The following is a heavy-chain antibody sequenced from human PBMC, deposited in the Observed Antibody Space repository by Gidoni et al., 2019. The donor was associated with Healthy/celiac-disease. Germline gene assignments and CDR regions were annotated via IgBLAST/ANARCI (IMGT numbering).Heavy chain of an antibody. Sequence: QVQLVPSGAEVKKPGASVKVSCKASGYTFTSYGISWVRQAPGQGLEWMGWISAYNGNTNYAQKLQGRVTMTTDTSTSTAYMELRSLRSDDTAVYYCARNPPFMVRGVMLDYWGQGTLVTVSS. CDR1: GYTFTSYG. V-gene: IGHV1-18*01. J-gene: IGHJ4*02. D-gene: IGHD3-10*01. CDR3: ARNPPFMVRGVMLDY. CDR2: ISAYNGNT.